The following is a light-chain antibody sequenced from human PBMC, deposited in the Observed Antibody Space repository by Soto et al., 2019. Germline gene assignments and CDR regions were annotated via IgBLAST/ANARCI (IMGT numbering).Light chain of an antibody. V-gene: IGKV1-5*03. J-gene: IGKJ1*01. CDR1: QSISRW. CDR2: EAS. Sequence: DIQMTQSPSSLSASVGDSVIITCRASQSISRWLAWFQQEPGRAPQLLITEASNLEGGVPSRFSGSGYGTEFTLTINNVQPDDFANYYCQHYHTSPWTFGQVTKVEI. CDR3: QHYHTSPWT.